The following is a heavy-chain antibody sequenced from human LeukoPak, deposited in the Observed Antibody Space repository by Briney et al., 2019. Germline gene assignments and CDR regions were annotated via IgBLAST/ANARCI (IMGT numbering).Heavy chain of an antibody. D-gene: IGHD1-26*01. CDR3: ARWEAPYYFDY. Sequence: SETLSLTCAVSGGSISSSSYYWGWIRQPPGKGLEWIGSIYYSGSTYYNPSLKSRVTISVDTSKNQFSLKLSSVTAADTAVYYCARWEAPYYFDYWGQGTLVTVSS. CDR2: IYYSGST. J-gene: IGHJ4*02. CDR1: GGSISSSSYY. V-gene: IGHV4-39*01.